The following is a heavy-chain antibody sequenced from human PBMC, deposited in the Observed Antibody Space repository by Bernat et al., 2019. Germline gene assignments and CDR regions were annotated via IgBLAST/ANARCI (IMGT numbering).Heavy chain of an antibody. D-gene: IGHD5-24*01. J-gene: IGHJ4*02. Sequence: GRSLRLSCAASGFTFSSYGMHWVRQAPGKGLEWVAVISYDGSNKYYADSVKGRFTISRDNSKNTLYLQMNSLRAEDTAVDYGAKGNGRVERRRSPSSYYFDYWGQGTLV. CDR3: AKGNGRVERRRSPSSYYFDY. V-gene: IGHV3-30*18. CDR2: ISYDGSNK. CDR1: GFTFSSYG.